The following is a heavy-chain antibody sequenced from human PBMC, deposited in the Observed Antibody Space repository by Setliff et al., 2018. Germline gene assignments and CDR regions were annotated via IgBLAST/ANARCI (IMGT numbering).Heavy chain of an antibody. CDR2: LHTSGTT. CDR3: ARDNTIVGATDY. D-gene: IGHD1-26*01. V-gene: IGHV4-61*02. Sequence: SETLPLTCAVSGGSITSGSYYWCWIRQPAGEGLEWIGRLHTSGTTDYNPSLKGRVTISADTSTNHFSLKLTSVTAADTAVYYCARDNTIVGATDYWGQGALVTVSS. CDR1: GGSITSGSYY. J-gene: IGHJ4*02.